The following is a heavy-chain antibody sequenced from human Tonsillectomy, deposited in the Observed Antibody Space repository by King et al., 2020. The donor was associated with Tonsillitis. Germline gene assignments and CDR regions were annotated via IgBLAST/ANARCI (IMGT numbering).Heavy chain of an antibody. CDR3: ARQDPPLGKVIFSDC. Sequence: QLVQSGAEVMKPGASVKVSCKASGYTFTGYYIHWLRQAPGQGLERMGWINPSSGGRNYVQKFQGRVTMTRDTSISTAYMELSGLRSDDTAVDYCARQDPPLGKVIFSDCWGQGTLVTVSS. D-gene: IGHD3-3*02. CDR2: INPSSGGR. V-gene: IGHV1-2*02. CDR1: GYTFTGYY. J-gene: IGHJ4*02.